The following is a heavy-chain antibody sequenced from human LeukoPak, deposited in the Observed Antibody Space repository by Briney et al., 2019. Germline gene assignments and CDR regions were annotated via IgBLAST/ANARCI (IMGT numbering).Heavy chain of an antibody. Sequence: PGGPLRLSCAASGFTFSSYGMHWVRQAPGKGLEWVAFIRYDGSNKYYADSVKGRFTISRDNSKNTLYLQMNSLRAEDTAVYYCAKGVREYYYYMDVWGKGTTVTVSS. J-gene: IGHJ6*03. V-gene: IGHV3-30*02. CDR1: GFTFSSYG. CDR3: AKGVREYYYYMDV. CDR2: IRYDGSNK. D-gene: IGHD3-10*01.